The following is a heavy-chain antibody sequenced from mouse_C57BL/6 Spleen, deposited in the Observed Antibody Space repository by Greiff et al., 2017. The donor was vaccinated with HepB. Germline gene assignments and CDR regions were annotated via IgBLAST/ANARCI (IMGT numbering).Heavy chain of an antibody. V-gene: IGHV1-26*01. J-gene: IGHJ3*01. Sequence: VQLQQSGPELVKPGASVKISCKASGYTFTDYYMNWVKQSHGKSLEWIGDINPNNGGTSYNQKFKGKATLTVDKSSSTAYMELRSLTSEDSAVYYCARDAVFAYWGQGTLVTVSA. CDR3: ARDAVFAY. CDR2: INPNNGGT. CDR1: GYTFTDYY.